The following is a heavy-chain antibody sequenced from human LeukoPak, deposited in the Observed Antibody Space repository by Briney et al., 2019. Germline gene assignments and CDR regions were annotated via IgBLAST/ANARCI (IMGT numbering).Heavy chain of an antibody. V-gene: IGHV3-30*02. Sequence: GGSLRLSCAASGFSLSTYGLYWVRQAPGKGLDWVAFSRHDEDGKYYADSVKGRFTISRDNSQNTLYLQMNSLRAGDTAVYYCAKGISNWANLDYWGQGTLVTVSS. J-gene: IGHJ4*02. D-gene: IGHD7-27*01. CDR3: AKGISNWANLDY. CDR2: SRHDEDGK. CDR1: GFSLSTYG.